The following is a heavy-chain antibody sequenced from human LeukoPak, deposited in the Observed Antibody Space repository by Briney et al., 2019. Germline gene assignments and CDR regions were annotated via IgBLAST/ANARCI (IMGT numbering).Heavy chain of an antibody. Sequence: GGSLRLSCATSGFTFTNYGMHWVRQAPGKGLEWVSSISSSSSYIYYADSVKGRFTISRDNAKNSLYLQMNSLRAEDTAVYYCARDRVAARVIDPWGQGTLVTVSS. J-gene: IGHJ5*02. CDR2: ISSSSSYI. D-gene: IGHD6-6*01. CDR3: ARDRVAARVIDP. V-gene: IGHV3-21*01. CDR1: GFTFTNYG.